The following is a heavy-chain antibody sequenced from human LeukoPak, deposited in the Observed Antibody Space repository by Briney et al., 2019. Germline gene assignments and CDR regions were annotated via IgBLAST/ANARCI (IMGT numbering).Heavy chain of an antibody. CDR3: AKSGGLAAAGLGY. V-gene: IGHV3-21*01. CDR2: ISSSSSYI. CDR1: GFTFSSYW. D-gene: IGHD6-13*01. Sequence: PGGSLRLSCAASGFTFSSYWMSWVRQAPGKGLEWVSSISSSSSYIYYADSLKGRFTISRDNAKNSLYLQMNSLRAEDTAVYYCAKSGGLAAAGLGYWGQGTLVTVSS. J-gene: IGHJ4*02.